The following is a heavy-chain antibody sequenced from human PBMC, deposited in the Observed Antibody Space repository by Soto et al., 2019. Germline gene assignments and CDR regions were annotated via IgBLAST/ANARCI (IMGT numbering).Heavy chain of an antibody. CDR1: GGSISSGGYS. D-gene: IGHD7-27*01. J-gene: IGHJ5*02. CDR3: ARVPGP. Sequence: LQLQESGSGLVKPSQTLSLTCAVSGGSISSGGYSWSWIRQPPGKGLEWIGYIYHSGRTYYNPSLKSRVTISVDRSKNQCSLKLSSVTAAYTAVYYCARVPGPWGQGTLVTVSS. V-gene: IGHV4-30-2*01. CDR2: IYHSGRT.